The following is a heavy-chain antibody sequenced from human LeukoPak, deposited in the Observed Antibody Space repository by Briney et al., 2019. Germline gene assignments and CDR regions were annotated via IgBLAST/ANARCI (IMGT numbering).Heavy chain of an antibody. J-gene: IGHJ3*02. Sequence: SVKVSCKASGGTFSSYAISWVRQAPGQGLEWMGGIIPIFGTANYAQKFQGRVTITADESTSTAYMELSSLRSEDTAVYYCASKMITFGDTQPGVFDAFDIWGQGTMVTVSS. V-gene: IGHV1-69*13. CDR1: GGTFSSYA. CDR2: IIPIFGTA. CDR3: ASKMITFGDTQPGVFDAFDI. D-gene: IGHD3-16*01.